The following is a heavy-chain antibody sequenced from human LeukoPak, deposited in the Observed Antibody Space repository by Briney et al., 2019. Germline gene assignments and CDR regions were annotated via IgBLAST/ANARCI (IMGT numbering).Heavy chain of an antibody. CDR2: ISGSGGST. J-gene: IGHJ4*02. V-gene: IGHV3-23*01. D-gene: IGHD3-9*01. CDR3: AKAGLRYFDWSEAIDY. Sequence: GGSLRLSCAASGFTFRSYAMSWVRQAPGKGLEGVSAISGSGGSTYYADSVKGRFTISRDNSKNTLYLQMNGLRAEDTAVYDCAKAGLRYFDWSEAIDYWGQGTLVTVSS. CDR1: GFTFRSYA.